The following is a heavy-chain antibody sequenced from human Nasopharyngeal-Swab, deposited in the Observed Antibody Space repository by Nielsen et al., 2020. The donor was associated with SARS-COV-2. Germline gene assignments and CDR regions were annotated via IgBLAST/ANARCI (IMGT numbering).Heavy chain of an antibody. Sequence: GGSLRLSCAASGFTFSSYSMNWVRQAPGKGLEWVSYISSRSSTIYYADSVKGRFTISRDNAKNSLYLQMNSLRAEDTAVYYCARDGGSYDDYWGQGTLVTVSS. CDR3: ARDGGSYDDY. CDR2: ISSRSSTI. CDR1: GFTFSSYS. J-gene: IGHJ4*02. D-gene: IGHD1-26*01. V-gene: IGHV3-48*01.